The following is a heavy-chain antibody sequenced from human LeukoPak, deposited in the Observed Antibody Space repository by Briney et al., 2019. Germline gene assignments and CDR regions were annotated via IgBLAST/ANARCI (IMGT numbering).Heavy chain of an antibody. Sequence: GASVKVSCKASGYTFTSYDINWVRQATGQGLEWMGWMNPNSGNTGYAQKFQGRVTMTRNTSISTAYMELSSLRSEGTAVYYCARGAKHYDSSGYYYYFDYWGQGTLVTVSS. CDR2: MNPNSGNT. D-gene: IGHD3-22*01. V-gene: IGHV1-8*01. J-gene: IGHJ4*02. CDR1: GYTFTSYD. CDR3: ARGAKHYDSSGYYYYFDY.